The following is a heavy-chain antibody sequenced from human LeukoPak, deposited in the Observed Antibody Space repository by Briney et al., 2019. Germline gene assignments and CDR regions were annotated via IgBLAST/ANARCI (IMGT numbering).Heavy chain of an antibody. V-gene: IGHV1-2*02. D-gene: IGHD6-19*01. J-gene: IGHJ5*02. CDR1: RYTFTGYY. CDR3: ARDCSGWLSWFDP. CDR2: INPNSGGT. Sequence: ASVKVSCKASRYTFTGYYMHWVRQAPGQGLEWMGWINPNSGGTNYAQKFQGRVTMTRDTSISTAYMELSRLRSDDTAVYYCARDCSGWLSWFDPWGQGTLVTVSS.